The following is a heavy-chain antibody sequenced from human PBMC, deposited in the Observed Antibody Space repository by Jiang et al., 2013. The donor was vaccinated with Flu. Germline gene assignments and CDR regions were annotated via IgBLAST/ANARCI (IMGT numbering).Heavy chain of an antibody. Sequence: SGAEVKKPGSSVKVSCKASGGTLSSYAISWVRQAPGQGLEWMGRIIPILGIANYAQKFQGRVTITADKSTSTAYMELSSLRSEDTAVYYCARDLKEDIVVVPAADWGQGTLVTVSS. J-gene: IGHJ4*02. V-gene: IGHV1-69*04. CDR3: ARDLKEDIVVVPAAD. CDR1: GGTLSSYA. CDR2: IIPILGIA. D-gene: IGHD2-2*01.